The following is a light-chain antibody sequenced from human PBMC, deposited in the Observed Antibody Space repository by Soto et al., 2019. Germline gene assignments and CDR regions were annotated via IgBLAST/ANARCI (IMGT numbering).Light chain of an antibody. Sequence: DLQMTQSPSSLSASVGDRVTITCRASQSISSYLNWYQQKPGKAPKLLIYAASSLQSGVPSRFSGSRSGTDFTLTIRSLQPEDFATYYCQQSYSTLTFGGGTKVEIK. CDR1: QSISSY. V-gene: IGKV1-39*01. CDR3: QQSYSTLT. J-gene: IGKJ4*01. CDR2: AAS.